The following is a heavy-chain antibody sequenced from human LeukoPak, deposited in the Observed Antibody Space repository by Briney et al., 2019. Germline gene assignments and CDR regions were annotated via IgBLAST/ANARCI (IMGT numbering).Heavy chain of an antibody. CDR1: GGSISSGGYY. J-gene: IGHJ5*02. D-gene: IGHD3-3*01. V-gene: IGHV4-61*02. CDR2: IYTSGST. Sequence: SETLSLTCTVSGGSISSGGYYWSWIRQPAGKGLEWIGRIYTSGSTNYNPSLKSRVTMSVDTSKNQFSLKLSSVTAADTAVYYCAREPYDFWSGYLITPGWFDPWGQGTLVTVSS. CDR3: AREPYDFWSGYLITPGWFDP.